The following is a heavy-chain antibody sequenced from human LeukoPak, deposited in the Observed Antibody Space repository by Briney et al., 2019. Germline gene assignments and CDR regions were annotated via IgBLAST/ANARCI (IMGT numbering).Heavy chain of an antibody. D-gene: IGHD3-10*02. CDR3: AKGALTHVLDS. J-gene: IGHJ4*02. V-gene: IGHV3-23*01. CDR1: GFTLSRYA. CDR2: SASGGSS. Sequence: GGSLRLSRAASGFTLSRYAMEAGRQAPGKGLEWVSTSASGGSSYYADSVKGRFTISRDNSKNTLYLQMNSLGAEDTVVYYCAKGALTHVLDSWGQGTLVTVSS.